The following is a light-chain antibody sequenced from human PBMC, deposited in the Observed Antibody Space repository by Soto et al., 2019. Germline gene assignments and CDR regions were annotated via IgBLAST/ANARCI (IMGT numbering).Light chain of an antibody. CDR2: GAS. V-gene: IGKV3-15*01. CDR1: QSVSSN. Sequence: EIVMTQSPATLSGSPGERATLSCRSSQSVSSNLAWYQQKPGQAPSLLIYGASTRATGTPARFSGSGSGTEFTLNIISLQSEDFAVYYCQQYIRWPLTFGGGTNVEIK. J-gene: IGKJ4*01. CDR3: QQYIRWPLT.